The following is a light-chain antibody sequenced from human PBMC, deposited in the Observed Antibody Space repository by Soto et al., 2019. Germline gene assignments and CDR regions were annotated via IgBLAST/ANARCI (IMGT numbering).Light chain of an antibody. J-gene: IGLJ3*02. Sequence: QSVLTQPASVSGSPGQSITISCTGTSSDVGRYNFVSWFQQHPGKAPKLMIYDVSNRPSGVSNRFSGSKSGNTASLTISGLQAEDEADYYCSSYTTSGTGGFGGGTQLTVL. V-gene: IGLV2-14*01. CDR1: SSDVGRYNF. CDR3: SSYTTSGTGG. CDR2: DVS.